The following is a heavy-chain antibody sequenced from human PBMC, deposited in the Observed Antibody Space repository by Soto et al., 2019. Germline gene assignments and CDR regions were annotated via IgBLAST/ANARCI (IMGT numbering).Heavy chain of an antibody. V-gene: IGHV3-23*01. J-gene: IGHJ4*02. CDR3: AKKVGVGSGWDY. CDR2: ISGSGGST. CDR1: GFTFSSYA. D-gene: IGHD6-19*01. Sequence: PWGCMRLSSAACGFTFSSYAMSWVRQAPGKGLEWVSAISGSGGSTYYADSVKGRFTISRDNSKNTLYLQMNSLRAEDTAVYYCAKKVGVGSGWDYWGQGPLVTVSS.